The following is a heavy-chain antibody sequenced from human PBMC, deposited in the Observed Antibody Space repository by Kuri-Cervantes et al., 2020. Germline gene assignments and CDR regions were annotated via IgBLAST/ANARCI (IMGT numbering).Heavy chain of an antibody. CDR3: ARGLRYFDWFSDHYYFDY. V-gene: IGHV1-18*01. J-gene: IGHJ4*02. CDR2: ISAYNGNT. Sequence: ASVKVSCKASGYTFTSYGISWVRQAPGQGLEWMGWISAYNGNTNYAQKLQGRVTMTRNTSISTAYMELSSLRSEDTAVYYCARGLRYFDWFSDHYYFDYWGQGTLVTVSS. D-gene: IGHD3-9*01. CDR1: GYTFTSYG.